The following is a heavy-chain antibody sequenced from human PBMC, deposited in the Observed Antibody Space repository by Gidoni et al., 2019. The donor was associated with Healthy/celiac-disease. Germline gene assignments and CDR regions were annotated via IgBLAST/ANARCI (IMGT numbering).Heavy chain of an antibody. CDR2: ISSSSSTI. CDR3: ARGSHYDFWSGYPSYGMDV. V-gene: IGHV3-48*01. D-gene: IGHD3-3*01. Sequence: EVQLVESGGGLVQPGGSLRLSCAASGFTFSSYSMNWVRKAPGKGLEWVSYISSSSSTIYYADSVKGRFTISRDNAKNSLYLQMNSLRAEDTAVYYCARGSHYDFWSGYPSYGMDVWGQGTTVTVSS. CDR1: GFTFSSYS. J-gene: IGHJ6*02.